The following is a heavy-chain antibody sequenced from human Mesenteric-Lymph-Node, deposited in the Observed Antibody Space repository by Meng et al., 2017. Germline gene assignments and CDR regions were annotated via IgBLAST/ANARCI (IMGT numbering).Heavy chain of an antibody. CDR3: GRDQGRELINH. J-gene: IGHJ4*02. CDR1: GDSISSGIW. CDR2: VYHRGDT. Sequence: QVQLQGSGAGLGKLWGTLSLTCTVSGDSISSGIWWSWGGQPPGKGLEWIGEVYHRGDTNYNPSLKSRVDISVDKSKNQFYLSLFSVTAADTAVYYCGRDQGRELINHWGQGTLVTVSS. V-gene: IGHV4-4*02. D-gene: IGHD1-7*01.